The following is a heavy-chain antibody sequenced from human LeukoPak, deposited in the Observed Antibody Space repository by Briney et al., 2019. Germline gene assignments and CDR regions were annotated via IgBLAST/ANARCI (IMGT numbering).Heavy chain of an antibody. V-gene: IGHV3-30*18. CDR2: ISYDGSNK. CDR1: GFTFSNYG. CDR3: AKMGGTLYYYYGMDV. D-gene: IGHD1-14*01. Sequence: GRSLRLSCAASGFTFSNYGMHWVRQAPGKGLEWVAVISYDGSNKYYADSVKGRFTISRDNSKNTLYLQMNSLRAEDTAVYYCAKMGGTLYYYYGMDVWGQGTTVTVSS. J-gene: IGHJ6*02.